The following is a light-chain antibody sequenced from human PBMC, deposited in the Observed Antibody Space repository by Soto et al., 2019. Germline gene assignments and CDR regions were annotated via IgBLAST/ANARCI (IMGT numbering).Light chain of an antibody. CDR2: DNN. CDR3: GTWDSSLSAYV. V-gene: IGLV1-51*01. Sequence: QSVLTXPPSVSAAPGQKVTISCSGSSSNIGNNYVPWYQQLPGTAPKLLIYDNNKRPSGIPDRFSGSKSGTSATLGITGLQTGDEADYYCGTWDSSLSAYVFGTGTKVTVL. J-gene: IGLJ1*01. CDR1: SSNIGNNY.